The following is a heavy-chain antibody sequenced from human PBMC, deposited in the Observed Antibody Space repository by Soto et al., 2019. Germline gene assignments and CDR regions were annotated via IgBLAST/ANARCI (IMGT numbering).Heavy chain of an antibody. CDR1: GFTFSSYG. Sequence: GGSLRLSCAASGFTFSSYGMHWVRQAPGKGLEWVAVISYDGSNKYYADSVRGRFTFSRDNSKNTLYLQMNSLRAEDTAVYYCAKGGGRWLQFKAFDIWGQRTMVTVSS. CDR3: AKGGGRWLQFKAFDI. J-gene: IGHJ3*02. D-gene: IGHD5-12*01. V-gene: IGHV3-30*18. CDR2: ISYDGSNK.